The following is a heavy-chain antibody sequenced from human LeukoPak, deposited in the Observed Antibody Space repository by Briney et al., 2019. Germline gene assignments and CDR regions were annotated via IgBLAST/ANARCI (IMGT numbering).Heavy chain of an antibody. D-gene: IGHD5-24*01. J-gene: IGHJ3*01. CDR3: AKDIQLST. CDR2: ISSSGNNA. CDR1: GFTFRGAA. V-gene: IGHV3-23*01. Sequence: GGSLRLSCAVSGFTFRGAAMTWVRQAPGKGLEWVSLISSSGNNAYYADSVKGRFTISRDNSKNTLSLQMNSLRVEDTAIYYCAKDIQLSTWGLGTRVTVSS.